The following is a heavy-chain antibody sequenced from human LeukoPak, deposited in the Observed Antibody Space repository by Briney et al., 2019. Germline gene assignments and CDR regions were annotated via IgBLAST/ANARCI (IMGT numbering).Heavy chain of an antibody. V-gene: IGHV3-7*03. J-gene: IGHJ4*02. Sequence: GGSLRLSCAASGFTFSSYWMSWVRQAPGKGLEWVANIKQDGSEKYYVDSVKGRFTISRDNAKNSLYLQMNSLRPEDTALYYCAKSANYDILTGLYFFDYWGQGTLVTVSS. CDR3: AKSANYDILTGLYFFDY. CDR1: GFTFSSYW. CDR2: IKQDGSEK. D-gene: IGHD3-9*01.